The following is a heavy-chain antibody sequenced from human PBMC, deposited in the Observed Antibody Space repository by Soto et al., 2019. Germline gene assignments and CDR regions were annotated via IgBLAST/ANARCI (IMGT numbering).Heavy chain of an antibody. CDR3: ARAFYDSSAAGVAFDL. V-gene: IGHV4-34*01. CDR2: INHSGST. J-gene: IGHJ3*01. D-gene: IGHD3-16*01. CDR1: GGSFSGYY. Sequence: PSETLSLTCAVYGGSFSGYYWSWIRQPPGKGLEWIGEINHSGSTNYNPSLKSRVTISVDTSKNQFSLKLSSVTAADTAVYYCARAFYDSSAAGVAFDLWGPGTMVTVSS.